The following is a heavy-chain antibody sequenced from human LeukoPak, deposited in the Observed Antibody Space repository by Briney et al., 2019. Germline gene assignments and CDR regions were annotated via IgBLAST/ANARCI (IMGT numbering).Heavy chain of an antibody. V-gene: IGHV1-18*01. CDR1: GYTFTSYG. CDR2: ISGYNGKT. D-gene: IGHD1-1*01. Sequence: ASVKVSCKASGYTFTSYGITWVRQAPGQGLEWMGWISGYNGKTNYAQNLQGRVTMTTDTSTSTSYMELRSLRSDDTAVYYCARAPNCNDPKGNWFDSWGQGTLVTVSS. J-gene: IGHJ5*01. CDR3: ARAPNCNDPKGNWFDS.